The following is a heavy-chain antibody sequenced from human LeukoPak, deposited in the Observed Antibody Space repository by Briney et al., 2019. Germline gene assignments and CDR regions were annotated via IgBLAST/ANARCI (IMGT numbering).Heavy chain of an antibody. V-gene: IGHV3-33*01. CDR1: GFTFSSYG. J-gene: IGHJ4*02. CDR2: IWYDGSNK. Sequence: GGSLRLSCAASGFTFSSYGMHWVRQAPGMGLEWVAVIWYDGSNKYYADSVKGRFTISRDNSKNTLYLQMNSLRAEDTAVYYCAGSIAVAGTIDYRGQGTLVTVSS. D-gene: IGHD6-19*01. CDR3: AGSIAVAGTIDY.